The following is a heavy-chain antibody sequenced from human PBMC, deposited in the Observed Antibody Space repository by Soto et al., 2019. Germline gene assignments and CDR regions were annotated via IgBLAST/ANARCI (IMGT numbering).Heavy chain of an antibody. CDR2: ISGSGGST. D-gene: IGHD6-19*01. CDR3: AKGSRIAVAGTVSDY. J-gene: IGHJ4*02. CDR1: GFTFSSYA. Sequence: EVQLLESGGGLVQPGGSLRLSCAASGFTFSSYAMSWVRQAPGKGLEWVSAISGSGGSTYYADSVKGRFTISRDNSKNTLYLQMNSLRAEDTAVYHCAKGSRIAVAGTVSDYWGQGTLVTVSS. V-gene: IGHV3-23*01.